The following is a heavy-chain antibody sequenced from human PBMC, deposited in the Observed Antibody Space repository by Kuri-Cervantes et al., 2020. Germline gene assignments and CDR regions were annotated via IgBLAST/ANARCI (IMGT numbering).Heavy chain of an antibody. CDR3: ARGVASPNLFDP. V-gene: IGHV4-59*01. Sequence: GSLRLSCNVSGGSIRSYYWSCIRQPPGKGLEWIGYIYYSGSTNYNPSLKSRVTISVDTSKNQFSLKLSSVTAADTAVYYCARGVASPNLFDPWGQGTLVTVSS. CDR2: IYYSGST. CDR1: GGSIRSYY. J-gene: IGHJ5*02. D-gene: IGHD2-15*01.